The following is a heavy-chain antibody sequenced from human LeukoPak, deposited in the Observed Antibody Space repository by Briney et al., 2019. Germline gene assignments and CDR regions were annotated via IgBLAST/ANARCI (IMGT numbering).Heavy chain of an antibody. D-gene: IGHD5-24*01. Sequence: PGGSLRLSCAASGFTFSSYAMTWVRQAPGKGLEWVSGISGGGATTYYADSVKGRFTISRDNSKNTLYLQMSSLRAEDTAVYYCAKVAEMDTILGKFDNWGQGTLVTVSS. V-gene: IGHV3-23*01. CDR1: GFTFSSYA. CDR2: ISGGGATT. CDR3: AKVAEMDTILGKFDN. J-gene: IGHJ5*02.